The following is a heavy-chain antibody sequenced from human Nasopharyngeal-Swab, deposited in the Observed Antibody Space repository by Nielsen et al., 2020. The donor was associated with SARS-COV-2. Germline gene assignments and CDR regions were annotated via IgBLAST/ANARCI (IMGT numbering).Heavy chain of an antibody. D-gene: IGHD1-26*01. Sequence: SETLSLTCTVSGGSVSSGSYYWSWIRQPPGKGLEWIGYIYYSGSTNYNPSLKSRVTISVDTSKNQFSLKLSSVTAADTAVYYCASSGVLWELLLDYWGRGTLVTVSS. CDR3: ASSGVLWELLLDY. J-gene: IGHJ4*02. V-gene: IGHV4-61*01. CDR1: GGSVSSGSYY. CDR2: IYYSGST.